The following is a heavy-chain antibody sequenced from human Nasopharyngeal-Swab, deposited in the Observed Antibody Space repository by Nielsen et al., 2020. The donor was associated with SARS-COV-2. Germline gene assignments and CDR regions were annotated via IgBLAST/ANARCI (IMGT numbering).Heavy chain of an antibody. J-gene: IGHJ6*02. D-gene: IGHD3-3*01. CDR2: INHSGST. CDR3: ARGKFASGGYYRIYYGMGV. CDR1: GGSFSGYY. V-gene: IGHV4-34*01. Sequence: SETLSLTCAVYGGSFSGYYWSWIRQPPGKGLEWIGEINHSGSTNYNPSLKSRVTISVDTSKNQFSLKLSSVTAADTAVYYCARGKFASGGYYRIYYGMGVWGQGTTVTVSS.